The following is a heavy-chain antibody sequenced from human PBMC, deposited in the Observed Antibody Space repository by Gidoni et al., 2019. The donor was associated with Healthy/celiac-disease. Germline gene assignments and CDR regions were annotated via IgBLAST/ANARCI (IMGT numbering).Heavy chain of an antibody. Sequence: EVQLLESGGGLVQPGGSLRPSSSASGFPFGCYAMSWVRQAPGKGLEWVSAISGSGGSTYYADSVRGRFTISRDKSKNTLYLQMNSLRAEDTAVYYCAKESLSLRTGDRGWFDYWGQGTLVTVSS. CDR1: GFPFGCYA. D-gene: IGHD7-27*01. J-gene: IGHJ4*02. CDR2: ISGSGGST. V-gene: IGHV3-23*01. CDR3: AKESLSLRTGDRGWFDY.